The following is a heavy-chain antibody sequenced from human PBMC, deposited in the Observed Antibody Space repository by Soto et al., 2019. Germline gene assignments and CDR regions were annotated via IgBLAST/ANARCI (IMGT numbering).Heavy chain of an antibody. CDR2: IYYSGST. V-gene: IGHV4-59*01. Sequence: TSETLSLTCTVSGGSISSFYWSRIRQPPGKGLEWIGYIYYSGSTNYNPSLKSRVTISVDTSKNQFSLKLSSVTAADTAVYYCARDRAVAGTRWFDPWGQGTLVTVSS. CDR3: ARDRAVAGTRWFDP. D-gene: IGHD6-19*01. CDR1: GGSISSFY. J-gene: IGHJ5*02.